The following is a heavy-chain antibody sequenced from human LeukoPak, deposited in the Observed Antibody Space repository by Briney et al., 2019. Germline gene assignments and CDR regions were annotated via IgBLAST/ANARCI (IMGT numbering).Heavy chain of an antibody. CDR2: ISHDGGDK. J-gene: IGHJ4*02. Sequence: PGGSLRLSCAAPGFGFSSYVMHWVRQGQGKGLEWVAVISHDGGDKFYADSVKGRFTISRDNSKNTLYLQMNNLRPEDTAVYYCARDGHSPADYWGQGTLVTVSS. CDR3: ARDGHSPADY. D-gene: IGHD5-18*01. V-gene: IGHV3-30*03. CDR1: GFGFSSYV.